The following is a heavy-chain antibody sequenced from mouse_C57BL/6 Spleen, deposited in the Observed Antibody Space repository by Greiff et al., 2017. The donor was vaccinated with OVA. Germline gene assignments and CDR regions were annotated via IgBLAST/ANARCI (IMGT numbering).Heavy chain of an antibody. D-gene: IGHD1-1*01. Sequence: QVQLQQSGAELVRPGASVTLSCKASGYTFTDYEMHWVKQTPVHGLEWIGAIDPATGGTAYNQKFKGKAILTADKSSSTAYMERRSLTSEDSAVYYCTRGSSYFDYWGQGTTLTVSS. CDR1: GYTFTDYE. CDR2: IDPATGGT. V-gene: IGHV1-15*01. CDR3: TRGSSYFDY. J-gene: IGHJ2*01.